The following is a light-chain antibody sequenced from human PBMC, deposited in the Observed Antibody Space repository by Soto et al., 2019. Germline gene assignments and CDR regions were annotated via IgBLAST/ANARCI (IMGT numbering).Light chain of an antibody. V-gene: IGKV1-33*01. CDR3: QHYDSLPPT. CDR1: QDIRNY. J-gene: IGKJ2*01. CDR2: DAS. Sequence: DIQMTQSPSSLSASVGDRVTITCQASQDIRNYLNWYQQKPGKAPKLLIYDASNLEVGLSVRFSGSGSGTDFTFTIRSLQPEDFATYYCQHYDSLPPTFGQGTRLEMK.